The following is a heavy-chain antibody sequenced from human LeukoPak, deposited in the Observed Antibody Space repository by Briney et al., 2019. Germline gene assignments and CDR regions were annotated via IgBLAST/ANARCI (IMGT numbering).Heavy chain of an antibody. CDR3: ARFETIFGVVKGLDY. Sequence: GESLKISCKGSGYSFTSYWIGWVRQMPGKGLEWMGIIYPGDSDTRYSPSFQGQVTISADKSISTAYLQWSSLKASDTAMYYCARFETIFGVVKGLDYWGQGTLVTVSS. CDR2: IYPGDSDT. J-gene: IGHJ4*02. D-gene: IGHD3-3*01. V-gene: IGHV5-51*01. CDR1: GYSFTSYW.